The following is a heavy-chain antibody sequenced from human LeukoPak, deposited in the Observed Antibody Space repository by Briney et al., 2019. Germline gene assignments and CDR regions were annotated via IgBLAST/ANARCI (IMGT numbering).Heavy chain of an antibody. J-gene: IGHJ6*03. Sequence: SQTLSLTCTVSGGSISSGSYYWSWIRQPAGKGLEWIGRIYTSGSTNYNPSLKSRVTISVDTSKNQFSLKLSSVTAADTAVYYCARDVYSSSWYGYGYYYYMGVWGKGTTVTVSS. CDR2: IYTSGST. V-gene: IGHV4-61*02. CDR1: GGSISSGSYY. D-gene: IGHD6-13*01. CDR3: ARDVYSSSWYGYGYYYYMGV.